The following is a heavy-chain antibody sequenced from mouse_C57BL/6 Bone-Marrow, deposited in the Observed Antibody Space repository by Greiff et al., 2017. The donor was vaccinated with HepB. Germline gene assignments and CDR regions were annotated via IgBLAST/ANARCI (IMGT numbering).Heavy chain of an antibody. CDR2: INPSSGYT. V-gene: IGHV1-4*01. CDR1: GYTFTSYT. Sequence: KQSGAELARPGASVKMSCKASGYTFTSYTMHWVKQRPGQGLEWIGYINPSSGYTKYNQKFKDKATLTADKSSSTAYMQLSSLTSEDSAVYYCARGNYYGSSWFAYWGQGTLVTVSA. J-gene: IGHJ3*01. D-gene: IGHD1-1*01. CDR3: ARGNYYGSSWFAY.